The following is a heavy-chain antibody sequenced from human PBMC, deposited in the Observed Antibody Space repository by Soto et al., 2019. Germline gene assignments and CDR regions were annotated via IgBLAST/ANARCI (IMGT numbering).Heavy chain of an antibody. D-gene: IGHD5-18*01. CDR3: AKGVSQYTPLALFDY. CDR2: ISGSDGRT. Sequence: AGSLRLACAASGFTFSSYAMSWVRQAPGKGLEWVSTISGSDGRTYSTDSVKGRFTISRDNSRNTAYLQMNSLRVEDTAVYYCAKGVSQYTPLALFDYWGRGTLVTGS. J-gene: IGHJ4*02. CDR1: GFTFSSYA. V-gene: IGHV3-23*01.